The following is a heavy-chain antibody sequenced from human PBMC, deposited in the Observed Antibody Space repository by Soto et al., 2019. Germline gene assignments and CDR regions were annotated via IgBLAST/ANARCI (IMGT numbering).Heavy chain of an antibody. CDR3: AKRGVDTFGLSY. Sequence: EVQLVESGGGLVQPGGSLRPSFAVSGFTFIGFWSPWVPQAPGGGLVGVSRINTDGSSTSYADSVKGRFTISRDNAKNTLYLQMNSLRVEDTAMYYCAKRGVDTFGLSYWGQGTLVTVSS. V-gene: IGHV3-74*01. J-gene: IGHJ4*02. D-gene: IGHD3-10*01. CDR2: INTDGSST. CDR1: GFTFIGFW.